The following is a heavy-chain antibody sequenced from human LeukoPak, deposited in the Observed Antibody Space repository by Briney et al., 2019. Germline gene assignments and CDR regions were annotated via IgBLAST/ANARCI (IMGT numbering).Heavy chain of an antibody. V-gene: IGHV3-21*01. D-gene: IGHD1-26*01. J-gene: IGHJ4*02. CDR2: ISSSSSYI. Sequence: GGSLRLSCAASGFTFSSYEMYWVRQAPGKGLEWVSSISSSSSYIYYADSVKGRFTISRDNAKNSLYLQMNSLRAEDTAVYYCARAIRGSYSPFDYWGQGTLVTVSS. CDR1: GFTFSSYE. CDR3: ARAIRGSYSPFDY.